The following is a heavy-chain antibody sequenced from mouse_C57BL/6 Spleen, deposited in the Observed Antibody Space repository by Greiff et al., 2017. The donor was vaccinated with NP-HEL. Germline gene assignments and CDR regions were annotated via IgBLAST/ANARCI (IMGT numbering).Heavy chain of an antibody. CDR3: SITTVVATDFDY. CDR1: GFNIKNTY. CDR2: IDPANGNT. V-gene: IGHV14-3*01. J-gene: IGHJ2*01. D-gene: IGHD1-1*01. Sequence: EVKLLESVAELVRPGASVKLSCTASGFNIKNTYMHWVKQRPEQGLEWIGRIDPANGNTKYAPKFQGKATITADTSSNTAYLQLSSLTSEDTAIYYCSITTVVATDFDYWGQGTTLTVSS.